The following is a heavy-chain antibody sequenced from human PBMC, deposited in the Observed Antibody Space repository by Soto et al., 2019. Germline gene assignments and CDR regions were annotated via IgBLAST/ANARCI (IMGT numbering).Heavy chain of an antibody. J-gene: IGHJ6*02. V-gene: IGHV3-30-3*01. Sequence: GGSLRLSCAASGFTFSSYAMHWVRQAPGKGLEWVAVISYDGSNKYYADSVKGRFTISRDNSKNTLYLQMNSLRAEDTAVYYCARDEETTPGVIYYGMDVWGQGTTVTVSS. CDR1: GFTFSSYA. D-gene: IGHD2-15*01. CDR3: ARDEETTPGVIYYGMDV. CDR2: ISYDGSNK.